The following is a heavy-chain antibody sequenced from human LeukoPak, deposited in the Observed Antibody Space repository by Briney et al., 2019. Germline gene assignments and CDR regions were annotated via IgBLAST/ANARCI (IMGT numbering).Heavy chain of an antibody. CDR2: IYTSGST. CDR1: GGSISSYY. Sequence: PSETLSLTCTVSGGSISSYYWSWIRQPAGKGLEWIGRIYTSGSTNYNPSLKSRVTMSVDTSKNQFSLKLSSVTAADTAVYYCARDKGYDSSGYYYNNLYYFDYWGQGTLVTVSS. J-gene: IGHJ4*02. D-gene: IGHD3-22*01. CDR3: ARDKGYDSSGYYYNNLYYFDY. V-gene: IGHV4-4*07.